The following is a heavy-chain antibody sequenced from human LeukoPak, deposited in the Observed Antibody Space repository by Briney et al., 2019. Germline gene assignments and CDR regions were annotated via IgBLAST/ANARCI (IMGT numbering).Heavy chain of an antibody. D-gene: IGHD1-20*01. Sequence: GGSLRLSCAASGFTFSSYAMHWVRQAPGKGLEYVSAISSNGGSTYYANSVKGRFTISRDNSKNTLYLQMGSLRAEDMAVYYCAREASNWNYLYYYMDVWGKGTTVTVSS. CDR2: ISSNGGST. V-gene: IGHV3-64*01. CDR3: AREASNWNYLYYYMDV. J-gene: IGHJ6*03. CDR1: GFTFSSYA.